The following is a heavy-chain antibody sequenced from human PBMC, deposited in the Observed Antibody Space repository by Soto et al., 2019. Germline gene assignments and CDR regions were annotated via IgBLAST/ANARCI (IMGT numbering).Heavy chain of an antibody. CDR3: ARRWNYYLDF. CDR1: GFPFREFG. J-gene: IGHJ4*02. CDR2: ISYDGSD. V-gene: IGHV3-33*05. Sequence: QMQLVESGGGVVQPGRSLRLSCVASGFPFREFGMHWVRQAPGKGLEWVALISYDGSDYADSVKGRFTISRYDSRDTLFLHMDNLRPDDTGVYYCARRWNYYLDFWGQGTLVAVSS. D-gene: IGHD1-1*01.